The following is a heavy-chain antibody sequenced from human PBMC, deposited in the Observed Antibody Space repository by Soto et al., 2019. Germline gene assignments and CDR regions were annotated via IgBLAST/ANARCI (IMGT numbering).Heavy chain of an antibody. V-gene: IGHV3-7*05. CDR2: IKQDGTAQ. J-gene: IGHJ6*02. Sequence: EVQLVESGGGLVQPGGSLRLSCAASGITCSDYWMIWVRQAPGRRLECVANIKQDGTAQYYVDSVRGRFTMSRDNAENSVNLQMNSLRDEDTAGYCCAKAGRPCPVGHQYGIDVWGRGTTVIVSS. CDR1: GITCSDYW. CDR3: AKAGRPCPVGHQYGIDV. D-gene: IGHD1-26*01.